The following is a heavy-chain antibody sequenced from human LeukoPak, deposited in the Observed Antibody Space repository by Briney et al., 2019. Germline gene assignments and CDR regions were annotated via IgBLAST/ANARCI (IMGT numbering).Heavy chain of an antibody. J-gene: IGHJ4*02. CDR2: FDPEDGET. V-gene: IGHV1-24*01. Sequence: ASVKVSCKVSGYTLTELSMHWVRQAPGKGLEWMGGFDPEDGETIYAQKFQGRVTMTEDTSTDTAYMELSSLRSEDTAVYYCATDSFASSVAGTTTYFDYWGQGTLVTVSS. CDR1: GYTLTELS. CDR3: ATDSFASSVAGTTTYFDY. D-gene: IGHD6-19*01.